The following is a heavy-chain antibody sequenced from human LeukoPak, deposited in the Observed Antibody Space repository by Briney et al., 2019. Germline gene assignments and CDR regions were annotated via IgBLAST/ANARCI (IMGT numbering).Heavy chain of an antibody. Sequence: SETLSLTCTVSGGSISSYYWSWIRRPPGKGLEWIGNIYDRGSTKYNSSLKSRVTISVDTSKNQFSLRLSSVTAADTAVYYCARGRTFDNWGQGTLVTVSS. V-gene: IGHV4-59*01. CDR3: ARGRTFDN. CDR1: GGSISSYY. J-gene: IGHJ4*02. CDR2: IYDRGST.